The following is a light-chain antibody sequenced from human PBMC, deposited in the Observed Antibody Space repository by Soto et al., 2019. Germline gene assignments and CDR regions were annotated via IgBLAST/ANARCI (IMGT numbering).Light chain of an antibody. CDR3: SSYTSSNTLVV. Sequence: QTVLTQPASVSGSPGQSIAISCTGTSSDVGGYDYVSWYQQHPGKAPKLMIYEVSNRPSGVSNRFSGSKSGNTASLTISGLQGEHEADYYCSSYTSSNTLVVFGTGTKLTVL. V-gene: IGLV2-14*01. CDR2: EVS. CDR1: SSDVGGYDY. J-gene: IGLJ1*01.